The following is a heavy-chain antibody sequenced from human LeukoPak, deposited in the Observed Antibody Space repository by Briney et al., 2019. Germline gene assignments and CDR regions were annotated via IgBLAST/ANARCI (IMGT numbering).Heavy chain of an antibody. CDR3: ARHVKYYDSSGYYLNEYYFDY. J-gene: IGHJ4*02. CDR1: GYSFTSYW. CDR2: IYPGDSDT. Sequence: RGESLKISCKGSGYSFTSYWIGWVRQMPGKGLEWMGIIYPGDSDTRYSPSFQGQVTISADKSISTAYLQWSSLKASDTAMYYCARHVKYYDSSGYYLNEYYFDYWGQGTLVTVSS. V-gene: IGHV5-51*01. D-gene: IGHD3-22*01.